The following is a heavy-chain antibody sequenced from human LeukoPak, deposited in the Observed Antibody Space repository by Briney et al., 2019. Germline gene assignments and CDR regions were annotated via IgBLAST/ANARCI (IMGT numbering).Heavy chain of an antibody. D-gene: IGHD1-26*01. Sequence: GGSLRLSCVVSGFTFSGYSMIWVREAPGKGLEWISYISSSSSTVYYADSVKGRFTISRDNAKNSLYLQMNSLRDEDTAVYYCARETAYSFDYWGQGTLVSVSS. CDR3: ARETAYSFDY. CDR2: ISSSSSTV. CDR1: GFTFSGYS. J-gene: IGHJ4*02. V-gene: IGHV3-48*02.